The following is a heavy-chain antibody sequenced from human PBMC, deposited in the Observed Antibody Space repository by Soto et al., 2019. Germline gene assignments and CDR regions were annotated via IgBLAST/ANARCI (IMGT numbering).Heavy chain of an antibody. CDR1: GFTVGNNY. D-gene: IGHD3-10*01. CDR3: AKDGRGSGSHYNSFGY. J-gene: IGHJ4*02. Sequence: EVHLVESAGGLIQPGGSLKLSCAASGFTVGNNYMSWVRQAPGKGLEWVSLIYSTGTTKYADSVKGRFTVSRDNAKNTLYLQMNSLGAEDTAVYYCAKDGRGSGSHYNSFGYWGQGTLVTVSS. CDR2: IYSTGTT. V-gene: IGHV3-53*01.